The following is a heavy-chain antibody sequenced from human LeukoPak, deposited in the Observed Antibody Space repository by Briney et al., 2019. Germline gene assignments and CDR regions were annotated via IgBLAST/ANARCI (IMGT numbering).Heavy chain of an antibody. CDR3: AKGRGKDGQNLFDY. V-gene: IGHV3-30*02. CDR1: GFTFSIYG. CDR2: IRSDGTKT. D-gene: IGHD5-24*01. Sequence: GGSLRLSCAASGFTFSIYGMHWVRQAPGKGLEWVTFIRSDGTKTHYADSVKGRFTISRDNSKNKLFLQIDNLRVDDTAVYYCAKGRGKDGQNLFDYWGQGTLITVSS. J-gene: IGHJ4*02.